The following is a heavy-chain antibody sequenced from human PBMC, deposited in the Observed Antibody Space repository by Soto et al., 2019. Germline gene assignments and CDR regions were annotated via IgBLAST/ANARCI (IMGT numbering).Heavy chain of an antibody. J-gene: IGHJ4*02. D-gene: IGHD6-13*01. V-gene: IGHV1-69*01. CDR2: IIPYYNTL. CDR1: EGTFNSYA. Sequence: QAQVVQSGAEVRKPGSSVKLSCKASEGTFNSYAIAWVRQAPGQGLEWMGGIIPYYNTLNYAQKFQDRVTITADDPTNTVYMELSSLRSDDTAVYFCASGASRWYPYFFDSWGQGNLVTVSS. CDR3: ASGASRWYPYFFDS.